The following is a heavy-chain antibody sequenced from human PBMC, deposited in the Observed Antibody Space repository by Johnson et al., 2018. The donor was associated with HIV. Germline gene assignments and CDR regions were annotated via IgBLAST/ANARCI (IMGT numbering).Heavy chain of an antibody. CDR2: IKSKTDGGTT. CDR3: ATGENLKWGLRFVDAFDI. Sequence: EVQLVESGGGLVKPGGSLRLSCAASGFTFINAWMTWVRQAPGKGLEWVGRIKSKTDGGTTDYAAPVKGRFTISRDNAKNSLYLQMNSLRAEDTALYYCATGENLKWGLRFVDAFDIWGQGTMVTVSS. D-gene: IGHD1-26*01. V-gene: IGHV3-15*05. J-gene: IGHJ3*02. CDR1: GFTFINAW.